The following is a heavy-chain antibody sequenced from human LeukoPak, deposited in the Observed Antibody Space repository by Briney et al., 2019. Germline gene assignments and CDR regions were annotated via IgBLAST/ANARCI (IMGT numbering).Heavy chain of an antibody. CDR2: ISSSSSTI. D-gene: IGHD1-26*01. CDR1: GFTFSSYS. J-gene: IGHJ3*02. V-gene: IGHV3-48*01. Sequence: QPGGSLRLSCAASGFTFSSYSMNWVRQAPGKGLEWVSYISSSSSTIYYADSVKGRFTISRDNAKNSLYLQMNSLRAEDTAVYYCARSSALLRKVYDAFDIWGQGTMVTVSS. CDR3: ARSSALLRKVYDAFDI.